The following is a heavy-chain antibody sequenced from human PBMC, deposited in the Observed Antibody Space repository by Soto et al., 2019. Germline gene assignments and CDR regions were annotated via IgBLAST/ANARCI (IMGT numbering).Heavy chain of an antibody. CDR2: IIPIFGTA. D-gene: IGHD6-6*01. J-gene: IGHJ6*02. CDR1: GVAFSSNA. V-gene: IGHV1-69*05. CDR3: ARVLSSSSLLGMDV. Sequence: GAPVKVSCKASGVAFSSNAISWVLQAPGQRLEWMGGIIPIFGTANYAQKFQGRVTMTRDTSTSTVYMELSSLRSEDTAVYYCARVLSSSSLLGMDVWGQGTTVTVSS.